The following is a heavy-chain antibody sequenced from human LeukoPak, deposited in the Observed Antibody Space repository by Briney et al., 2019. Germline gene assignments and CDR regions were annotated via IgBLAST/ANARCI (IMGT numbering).Heavy chain of an antibody. CDR1: GGSFSNYY. J-gene: IGHJ4*02. D-gene: IGHD4-17*01. Sequence: SETLSLTCAVYGGSFSNYYWSWIRQPPGKGLEWIGEINHTGSINYNPSLKSRVTISVDTSKNQFSLKLSSVTAADTAVYYCARGHGDSRLDYWGQGTLVTVSS. V-gene: IGHV4-34*01. CDR3: ARGHGDSRLDY. CDR2: INHTGSI.